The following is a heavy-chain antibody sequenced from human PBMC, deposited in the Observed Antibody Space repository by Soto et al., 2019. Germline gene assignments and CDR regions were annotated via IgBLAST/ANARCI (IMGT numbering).Heavy chain of an antibody. J-gene: IGHJ4*02. D-gene: IGHD3-9*01. V-gene: IGHV3-30-3*01. CDR3: ARDQRDYDILTGCVDY. CDR2: ISYDGSNK. Sequence: PGGSLRLSCAASGFTFSSYAMHWVRQAPGKGLEWVAVISYDGSNKYYADSVKGRFTISRDNSKNTLYLQMNSPRAEDTAVYYCARDQRDYDILTGCVDYWGQGTLVTVSS. CDR1: GFTFSSYA.